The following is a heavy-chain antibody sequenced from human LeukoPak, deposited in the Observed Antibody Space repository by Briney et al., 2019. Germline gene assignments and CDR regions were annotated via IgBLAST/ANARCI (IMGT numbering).Heavy chain of an antibody. J-gene: IGHJ6*02. Sequence: GGSLRLSCAPPGFTFSSYTMNWVRQTPGKGLEWVSSISSSSSYIYYADSLKGRFTISRDNAKNSLYLQMNSLRAEDTAVYYCAKVDGPYHYYGMDVWGQGTTVTVSS. V-gene: IGHV3-21*01. D-gene: IGHD5-24*01. CDR1: GFTFSSYT. CDR3: AKVDGPYHYYGMDV. CDR2: ISSSSSYI.